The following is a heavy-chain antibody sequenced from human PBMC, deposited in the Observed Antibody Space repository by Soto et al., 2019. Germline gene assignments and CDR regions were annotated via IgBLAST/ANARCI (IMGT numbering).Heavy chain of an antibody. J-gene: IGHJ3*02. V-gene: IGHV4-59*08. D-gene: IGHD3-16*01. CDR3: ARRWGDAFDI. CDR2: IYYSGST. Sequence: QVQLQESGPGLLKPSETLSLTCSVSGGSISSHCWSWVWQPPGKGLEWIGYIYYSGSTNYNPSLKSRVTISVDTSKNQFSLKLSSVSAADTAVYYCARRWGDAFDIWGQGTMVTVSS. CDR1: GGSISSHC.